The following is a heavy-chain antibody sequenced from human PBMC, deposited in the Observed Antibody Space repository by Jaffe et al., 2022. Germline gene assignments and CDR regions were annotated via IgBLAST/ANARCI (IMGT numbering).Heavy chain of an antibody. CDR3: ARGATLLWFGDDAFDI. V-gene: IGHV3-48*03. CDR1: GFTFSSYE. Sequence: EVQLVESGGGLVQPGGSLRLSCAASGFTFSSYEMNWVRQAPGKGLEWVSYISSSGSTIYYADSVKGRFTISRDNAKNSLYLQMNSLRAEDTAVYYCARGATLLWFGDDAFDIWGQGTMVTVSS. CDR2: ISSSGSTI. J-gene: IGHJ3*02. D-gene: IGHD3-10*01.